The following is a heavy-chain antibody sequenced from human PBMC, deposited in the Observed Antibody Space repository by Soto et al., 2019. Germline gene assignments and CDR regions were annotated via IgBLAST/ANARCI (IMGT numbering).Heavy chain of an antibody. CDR1: GYSFNSYW. J-gene: IGHJ4*02. CDR2: IYPGDSDT. V-gene: IGHV5-51*01. Sequence: GASLKISCKGSGYSFNSYWIGWVRKMPGKGLEWMGIIYPGDSDTRYSPSFQCQVTISAEKSISTAYLQWSSLQASDTAMYYCARRIDYDILTGFDYWGQGPLVTVSS. D-gene: IGHD3-9*01. CDR3: ARRIDYDILTGFDY.